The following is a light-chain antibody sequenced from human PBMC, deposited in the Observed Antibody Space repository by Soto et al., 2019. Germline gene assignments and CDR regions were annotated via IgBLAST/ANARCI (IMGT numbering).Light chain of an antibody. CDR1: QGIRND. Sequence: DLPMTQFPSSLSASVGDRVTITCRASQGIRNDLGWYQQKPGKAPKRLIYAASSLQSGVPSRFSGSGSGTEFTLAISSLQPEDSATFYCLQHSTYPLTFGQGTKVEIK. J-gene: IGKJ1*01. CDR3: LQHSTYPLT. CDR2: AAS. V-gene: IGKV1-17*01.